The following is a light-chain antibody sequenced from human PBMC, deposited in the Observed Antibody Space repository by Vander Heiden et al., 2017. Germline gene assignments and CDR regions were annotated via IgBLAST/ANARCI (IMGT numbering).Light chain of an antibody. V-gene: IGLV2-14*01. CDR1: SSDVVGYNY. CDR3: SSYASSSTLV. J-gene: IGLJ2*01. Sequence: ALTQPASACGAPGQSLTLSCTGTSSDVVGYNYVSWYQQHPGKAPKLMIYDVSNRPSGVSDRFSGSKSGNTASLTISGLLAEDEADYYCSSYASSSTLVFGGGTKLTVL. CDR2: DVS.